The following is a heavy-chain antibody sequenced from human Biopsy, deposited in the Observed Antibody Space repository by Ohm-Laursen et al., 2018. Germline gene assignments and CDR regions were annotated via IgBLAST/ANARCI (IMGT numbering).Heavy chain of an antibody. D-gene: IGHD2/OR15-2a*01. V-gene: IGHV4-59*02. CDR3: AAFPFSGGPAFDI. Sequence: SETLSLTCSVSGGSVGDYFLSWIRLVPGKRPEWIGYTYYRGTSENNPSLRSRVTTSVDISRNQFFLNMKSVTGADPAVYYCAAFPFSGGPAFDIWGQGTTVIVSS. CDR1: GGSVGDYF. J-gene: IGHJ3*02. CDR2: TYYRGTS.